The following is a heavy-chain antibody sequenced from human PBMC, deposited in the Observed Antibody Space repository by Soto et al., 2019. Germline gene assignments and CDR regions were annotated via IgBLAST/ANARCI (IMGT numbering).Heavy chain of an antibody. CDR2: IYYTGST. Sequence: QVQLQESGPGLVKPSQTLSLTCTVTGASISSGGYDWSWIRQHPGKGLEWIGYIYYTGSTYYNPSLNSRVSISIDTSKNHLSLKLSSVTDADTAVYYCARDVPWSNGCLECGGQGTLVTGSS. D-gene: IGHD1-1*01. J-gene: IGHJ1*01. V-gene: IGHV4-31*03. CDR1: GASISSGGYD. CDR3: ARDVPWSNGCLEC.